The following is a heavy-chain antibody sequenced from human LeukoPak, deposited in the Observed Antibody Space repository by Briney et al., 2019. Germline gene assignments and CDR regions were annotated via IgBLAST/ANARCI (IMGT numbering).Heavy chain of an antibody. CDR3: ARYSYCGGDCYTLDY. CDR1: GYTVTGYY. J-gene: IGHJ4*02. D-gene: IGHD2-21*02. V-gene: IGHV1-2*02. CDR2: INFNSGGT. Sequence: ASVKVSCKASGYTVTGYYMHWVRQAPGQGLEWMGWINFNSGGTNYAQRFQGRVTMTRDTSISTAYMELSRLSSDDTAIYYCARYSYCGGDCYTLDYWGQGTLVTVSS.